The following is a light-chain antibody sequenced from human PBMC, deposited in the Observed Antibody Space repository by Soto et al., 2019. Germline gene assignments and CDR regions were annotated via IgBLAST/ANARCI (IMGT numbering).Light chain of an antibody. Sequence: QSVLTQPASVSGSPGQSITISCTGTSSDVGGYNYVSWYQQHPGKAPQLMIYDVSNRPSGVSNRFSGSKAGNTASLTISGLQAEDEADYSCSSYTGSSTPLVFGGGTKLTVL. CDR2: DVS. V-gene: IGLV2-14*01. CDR3: SSYTGSSTPLV. CDR1: SSDVGGYNY. J-gene: IGLJ3*02.